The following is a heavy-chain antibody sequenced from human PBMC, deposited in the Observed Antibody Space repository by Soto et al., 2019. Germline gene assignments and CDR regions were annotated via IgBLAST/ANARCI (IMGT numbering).Heavy chain of an antibody. CDR1: GFTFSSYG. Sequence: GGSLRLSCAASGFTFSSYGMHWVRQAPGKGLEWVAVIWYDGSNKYYADSVKGRFTISRDNSKNTLYLQMNSLRAEDTAVYYCARDSHYDILTGSGPYNWFDPWGQGTLVTVSS. CDR2: IWYDGSNK. D-gene: IGHD3-9*01. CDR3: ARDSHYDILTGSGPYNWFDP. V-gene: IGHV3-33*01. J-gene: IGHJ5*02.